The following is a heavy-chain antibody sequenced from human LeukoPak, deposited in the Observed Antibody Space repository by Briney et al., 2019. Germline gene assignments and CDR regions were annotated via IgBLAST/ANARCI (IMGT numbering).Heavy chain of an antibody. J-gene: IGHJ4*02. D-gene: IGHD2-15*01. V-gene: IGHV4-30-4*01. Sequence: PSRTLSLTCTVSGGSISSGSYYWNWIRQPPGKGLEWIGYIFHRGGTSYNPSLKSRILFSVDTSQNQFSLKLNSVTAADTAVYYCVREILYCSGGSCYRGPFDNWGQGTLVTVSA. CDR3: VREILYCSGGSCYRGPFDN. CDR1: GGSISSGSYY. CDR2: IFHRGGT.